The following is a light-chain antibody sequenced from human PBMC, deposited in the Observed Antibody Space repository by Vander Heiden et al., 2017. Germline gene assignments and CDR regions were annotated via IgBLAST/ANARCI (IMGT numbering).Light chain of an antibody. CDR2: DVS. J-gene: IGLJ2*01. CDR1: SSDVGGYDY. CDR3: SSYKSSSTPRV. Sequence: SALSQPASVSVSPAHSLTISCTGTSSDVGGYDYVSWYQQHPGKAPKLMIYDVSKRPSGVSNRFSGSKSANTASLTISGLQAEDEADYYCSSYKSSSTPRVFGGGTKLTVL. V-gene: IGLV2-14*03.